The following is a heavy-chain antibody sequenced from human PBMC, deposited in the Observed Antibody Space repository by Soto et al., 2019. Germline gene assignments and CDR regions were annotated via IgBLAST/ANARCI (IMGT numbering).Heavy chain of an antibody. V-gene: IGHV3-21*01. J-gene: IGHJ3*02. CDR1: GFTFSSYS. D-gene: IGHD5-12*01. Sequence: SLRLSCAASGFTFSSYSMNWVRQAPGKGLEWVSSISSSSSYIYYADSVKGRFTISRDNAKNSLYLQMNSLRAEDTAVYYCTRDRATYAFDIWGQGTMVTVSS. CDR2: ISSSSSYI. CDR3: TRDRATYAFDI.